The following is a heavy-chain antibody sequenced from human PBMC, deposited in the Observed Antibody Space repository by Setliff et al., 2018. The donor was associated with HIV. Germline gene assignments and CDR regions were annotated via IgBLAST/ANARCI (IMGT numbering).Heavy chain of an antibody. V-gene: IGHV1-3*01. Sequence: ASVKVSCKASGYTFTSNAIHWVRQAPGQSLEWMGWIDAGNGDTKYSQNFQGRVTITGDTSASTAYMELSSLRSEDTAVYYCARDRPPLGGFDPWGQGTLVTVSS. CDR1: GYTFTSNA. J-gene: IGHJ5*02. CDR2: IDAGNGDT. D-gene: IGHD3-16*01. CDR3: ARDRPPLGGFDP.